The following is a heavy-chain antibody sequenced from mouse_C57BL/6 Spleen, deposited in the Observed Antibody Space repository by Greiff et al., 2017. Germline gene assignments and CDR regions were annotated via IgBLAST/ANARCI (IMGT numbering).Heavy chain of an antibody. D-gene: IGHD2-5*01. J-gene: IGHJ3*01. Sequence: QVQLQQPGAELVKPGASVKLSCKASGYTFTSYWMQWVKQRPGPGLEWIGEIDPSDSYTNYNQKFKGKATLTVDTSSSTAYMQLSSLTSEDSAVYYCARGGYSNYGAYWGKGTLVTVSA. CDR1: GYTFTSYW. CDR3: ARGGYSNYGAY. CDR2: IDPSDSYT. V-gene: IGHV1-50*01.